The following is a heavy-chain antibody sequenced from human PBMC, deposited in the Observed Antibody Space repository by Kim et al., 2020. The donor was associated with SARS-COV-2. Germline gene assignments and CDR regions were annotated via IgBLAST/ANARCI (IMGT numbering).Heavy chain of an antibody. V-gene: IGHV3-53*01. CDR3: ARGGRGYEFDF. CDR1: GFIASNSY. D-gene: IGHD5-12*01. CDR2: IYSGGTA. J-gene: IGHJ4*02. Sequence: GGSLRLSCAASGFIASNSYMSWVRQAPGKGLEWVSFIYSGGTAYYTDSVRGRFIISRDNSINTLFLQMNNLTVDDTAVYYCARGGRGYEFDFWGQGTLVTISS.